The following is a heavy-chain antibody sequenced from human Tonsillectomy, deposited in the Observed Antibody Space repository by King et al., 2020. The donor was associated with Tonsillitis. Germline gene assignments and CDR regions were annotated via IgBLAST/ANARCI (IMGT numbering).Heavy chain of an antibody. V-gene: IGHV3-23*04. CDR1: GFTFNSYA. CDR3: AKDYPLTGAFDF. Sequence: VQLVESGGTLVQPGGSLRLSCAASGFTFNSYAMNWVRQAPGKGREWVSTITVGGGSTYCADSVKGRFTIPRDNSKNTLYLQMDSLRAEDTAVYYCAKDYPLTGAFDFWGQGTMVTVSS. CDR2: ITVGGGST. J-gene: IGHJ3*01.